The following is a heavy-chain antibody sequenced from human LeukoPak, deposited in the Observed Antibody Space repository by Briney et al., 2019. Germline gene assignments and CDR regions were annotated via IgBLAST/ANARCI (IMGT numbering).Heavy chain of an antibody. CDR3: ARDPQNYSDSSASDF. CDR1: GGSFSSHY. J-gene: IGHJ4*02. CDR2: INHSGST. D-gene: IGHD3-22*01. Sequence: SETLSLTCGVTGGSFSSHYWTWMRQPPGKGLEWIGEINHSGSTNYNPSLRSRVTISVDTSKNQFSLKLTSVAAADTAVYYCARDPQNYSDSSASDFGGQGTLVTVSS. V-gene: IGHV4-34*01.